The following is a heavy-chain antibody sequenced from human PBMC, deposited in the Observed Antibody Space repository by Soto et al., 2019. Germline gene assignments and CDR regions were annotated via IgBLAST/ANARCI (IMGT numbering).Heavy chain of an antibody. CDR1: GGSVSSGSYY. CDR2: IYYSGST. D-gene: IGHD5-18*01. CDR3: ARTTAMPNNWFDS. Sequence: SETLSLTCTVSGGSVSSGSYYWSWIRQPPGKGLEWIGYIYYSGSTNYNPSLKSRVTISVDTSKNQFSLKLSSVTAADTAVYYCARTTAMPNNWFDSWGQGTLVTVSS. V-gene: IGHV4-61*01. J-gene: IGHJ5*01.